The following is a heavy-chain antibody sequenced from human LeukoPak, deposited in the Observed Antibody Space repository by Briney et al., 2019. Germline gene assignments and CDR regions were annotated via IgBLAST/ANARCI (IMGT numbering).Heavy chain of an antibody. J-gene: IGHJ4*02. CDR3: ARGLGSSGWYTIDY. CDR1: GYTFTSYA. Sequence: ASVKVSCKASGYTFTSYAMHWVRQAPGQRLEWMGWINAGNGNTKYSQKFQGRVTITRDTSASTAYMELSSLRSEDTAVYYCARGLGSSGWYTIDYWGQGTLVTVSS. V-gene: IGHV1-3*01. D-gene: IGHD6-19*01. CDR2: INAGNGNT.